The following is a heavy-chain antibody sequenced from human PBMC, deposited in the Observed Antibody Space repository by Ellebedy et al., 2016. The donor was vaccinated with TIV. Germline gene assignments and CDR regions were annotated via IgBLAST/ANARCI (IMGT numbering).Heavy chain of an antibody. J-gene: IGHJ4*02. D-gene: IGHD3-16*01. CDR3: ARDLVGETSYVGY. CDR2: MNPSSGGA. V-gene: IGHV1-46*01. CDR1: GYTFRYFY. Sequence: ASVKVSXXASGYTFRYFYMHWVRQAPGQGLEWVGVMNPSSGGATYAQKFQGRVTMTRDTSTSTVYMEMTSLRSDDTTVYYCARDLVGETSYVGYWGQGTLVTVSS.